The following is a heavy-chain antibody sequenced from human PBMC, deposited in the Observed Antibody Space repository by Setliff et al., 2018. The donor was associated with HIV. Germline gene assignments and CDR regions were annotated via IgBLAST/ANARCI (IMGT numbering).Heavy chain of an antibody. J-gene: IGHJ5*02. D-gene: IGHD5-18*01. CDR2: ISGRSGTA. CDR3: AKLPAIIWASYNWFDP. V-gene: IGHV3-23*01. CDR1: GFSFDNYA. Sequence: GGSLRLSCVASGFSFDNYALSWVRQAPGKGLEWVSTISGRSGTANYADSVKGRFSISRDNSKSTIYLQMNSLRANDTAIYYCAKLPAIIWASYNWFDPWGQGSLVTVSS.